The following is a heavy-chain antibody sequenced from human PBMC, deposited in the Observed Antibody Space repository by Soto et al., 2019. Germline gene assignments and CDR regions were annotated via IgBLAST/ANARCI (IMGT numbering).Heavy chain of an antibody. CDR3: AKDSYLTSRPAAPRGLFDP. CDR1: GFTFSNYA. Sequence: EVQVLESGGGLVQPGGSLRLSCAASGFTFSNYAMSWVRQAPGKGLEWVSAISGSGSSTYYADSVKGRFTISRDNSKNTLYLQMNSLSAADRAVYYCAKDSYLTSRPAAPRGLFDPWGQGTLVTVSS. D-gene: IGHD2-2*01. CDR2: ISGSGSST. J-gene: IGHJ5*02. V-gene: IGHV3-23*01.